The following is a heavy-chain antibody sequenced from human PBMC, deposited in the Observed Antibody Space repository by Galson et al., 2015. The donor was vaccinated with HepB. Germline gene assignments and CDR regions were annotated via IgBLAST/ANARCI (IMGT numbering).Heavy chain of an antibody. CDR1: GFTFSGSS. V-gene: IGHV3-73*01. CDR3: FIVNYDVAPDY. J-gene: IGHJ4*02. CDR2: IRSKANNYAT. Sequence: SLRLSCAASGFTFSGSSMHWVRQASGKGLEWVGRIRSKANNYATAYATSVKGRFTVSRDDSKNTAYLQMDSLNSEDTAVYYCFIVNYDVAPDYWGQGTLVTVSS. D-gene: IGHD3-10*02.